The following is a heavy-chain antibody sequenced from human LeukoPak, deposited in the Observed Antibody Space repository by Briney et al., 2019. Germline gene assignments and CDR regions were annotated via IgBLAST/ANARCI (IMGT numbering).Heavy chain of an antibody. V-gene: IGHV4-34*01. CDR2: INHSGST. J-gene: IGHJ6*02. CDR3: ARAYCGGDCDYYYYGMDV. Sequence: SETLSLTCAVYGGSFSGYYWSWIRLPPGKGLEWIGEINHSGSTNYNPSLKSRVTISVDTSKNQFSLNLSSVTAADTAVYYCARAYCGGDCDYYYYGMDVWGQGTTVTVSS. D-gene: IGHD2-21*02. CDR1: GGSFSGYY.